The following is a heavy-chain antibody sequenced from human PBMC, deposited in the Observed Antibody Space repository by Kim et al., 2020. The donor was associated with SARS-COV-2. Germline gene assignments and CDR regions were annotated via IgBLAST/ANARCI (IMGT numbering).Heavy chain of an antibody. V-gene: IGHV1-69*04. J-gene: IGHJ4*02. Sequence: SVKVSCKASGGTFSSYAISWVRQAPGQGLEWMGRIIPILGIANYAQKFQGRVTITADKSTSTAYMELSSLRSEDTAVYYCARDPDGYNYDYWGQGTLVTVSS. CDR1: GGTFSSYA. D-gene: IGHD5-12*01. CDR3: ARDPDGYNYDY. CDR2: IIPILGIA.